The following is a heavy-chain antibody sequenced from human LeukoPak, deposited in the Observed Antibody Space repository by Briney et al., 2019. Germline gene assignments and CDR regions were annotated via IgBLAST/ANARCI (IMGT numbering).Heavy chain of an antibody. Sequence: GASVKVSCKASGYTFTGYYMHWVRQAPGQGLEWMGIINPSGGSTSYAQKFQGRVTMTRDTSTSTVYMELSSLRSEDTAVYYCARDREIGVAGPLGWFDPWGQGTLVTVSS. D-gene: IGHD6-19*01. J-gene: IGHJ5*02. CDR2: INPSGGST. V-gene: IGHV1-46*01. CDR1: GYTFTGYY. CDR3: ARDREIGVAGPLGWFDP.